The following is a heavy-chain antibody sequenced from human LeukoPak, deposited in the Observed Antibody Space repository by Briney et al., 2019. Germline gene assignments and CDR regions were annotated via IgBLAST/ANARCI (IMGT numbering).Heavy chain of an antibody. J-gene: IGHJ4*02. V-gene: IGHV1-18*04. Sequence: ASVKVSCKASGYTFTSYGISWVRQAPGQGLEWMGWISAYNGNTNYAQKLQGRVTMTTDTSTSTAHMEVRSLRSDDTAVYYCARVGKYYYGSGRPDYWGQGTLVTVSS. CDR1: GYTFTSYG. D-gene: IGHD3-10*01. CDR2: ISAYNGNT. CDR3: ARVGKYYYGSGRPDY.